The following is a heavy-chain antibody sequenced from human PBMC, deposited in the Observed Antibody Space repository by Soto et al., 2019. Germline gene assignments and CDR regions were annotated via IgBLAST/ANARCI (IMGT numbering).Heavy chain of an antibody. V-gene: IGHV1-24*01. D-gene: IGHD3-9*01. CDR1: GYTLTEVS. J-gene: IGHJ4*02. CDR3: ATLGHYDILTGYWVTPGKYYFDY. CDR2: FDPEDGET. Sequence: ASVKVSCKVSGYTLTEVSMHWVRQAPGKGLEWMGGFDPEDGETIYAQKFQGRVTMTEDTSTDTAYMELSSLRSEDTAVYYCATLGHYDILTGYWVTPGKYYFDYWGQGTLVTVSS.